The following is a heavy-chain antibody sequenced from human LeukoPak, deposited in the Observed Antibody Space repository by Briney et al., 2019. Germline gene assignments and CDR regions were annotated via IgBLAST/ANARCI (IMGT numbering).Heavy chain of an antibody. CDR2: IGGTGDST. Sequence: GGSLRLSCAASGFAFSTYAMSWVRQAPGKGLEWVSVIGGTGDSTYYTDSVKGRFTISRDSSKNALYLQMNSLRAEDTAVYYCAKSSLGPNHPFDYWGQGTLVTVSS. CDR3: AKSSLGPNHPFDY. V-gene: IGHV3-23*01. CDR1: GFAFSTYA. J-gene: IGHJ4*02.